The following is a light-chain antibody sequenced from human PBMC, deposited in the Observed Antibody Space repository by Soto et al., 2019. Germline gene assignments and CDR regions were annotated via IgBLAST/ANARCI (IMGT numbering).Light chain of an antibody. CDR2: DVS. CDR1: SSDVGGYNY. J-gene: IGLJ2*01. V-gene: IGLV2-14*01. Sequence: QSALTQPASVSGSPGQSITISCTGTSSDVGGYNYVSWYQQHPGKAPKLMIYDVSHRPSGVSKRFSGSKSGNTASLSISGLQAEDEAHYYCSSYTSSSVVFGGGTKLTVL. CDR3: SSYTSSSVV.